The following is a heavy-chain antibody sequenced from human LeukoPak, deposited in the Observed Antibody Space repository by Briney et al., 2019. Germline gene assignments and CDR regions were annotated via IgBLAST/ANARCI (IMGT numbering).Heavy chain of an antibody. J-gene: IGHJ4*02. Sequence: GGSLRLSCAASGFTFSDYYMSWIRQAPGKGLEWVSYISSSGSTIYYADSVKGRFTISRDNSKNTLYLQMNSLRAEDTAVYYCAKVKVGATRSYFDNWGQGTLVTVSS. CDR2: ISSSGSTI. D-gene: IGHD1-26*01. CDR3: AKVKVGATRSYFDN. V-gene: IGHV3-11*01. CDR1: GFTFSDYY.